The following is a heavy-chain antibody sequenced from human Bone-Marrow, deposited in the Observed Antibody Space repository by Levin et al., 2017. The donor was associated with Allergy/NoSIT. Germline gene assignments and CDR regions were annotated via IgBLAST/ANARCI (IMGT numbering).Heavy chain of an antibody. CDR3: ARDLGSSGWYLEYFQH. V-gene: IGHV3-21*01. CDR1: GFTFSSYS. D-gene: IGHD6-19*01. CDR2: ISSSSSYI. J-gene: IGHJ1*01. Sequence: LSLTCAASGFTFSSYSMNWVRQAPGKGLEWVSSISSSSSYIYYADSVKGRFTISRDNAKNSLYLQMNSLRAEDTAVYYCARDLGSSGWYLEYFQHWGQGTLVTVSS.